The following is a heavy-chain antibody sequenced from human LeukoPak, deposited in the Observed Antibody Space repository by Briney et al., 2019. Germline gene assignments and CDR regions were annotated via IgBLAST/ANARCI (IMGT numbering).Heavy chain of an antibody. D-gene: IGHD2-2*02. CDR3: ARDHCSSTSCYNLYRYYYYYMDV. V-gene: IGHV3-7*01. Sequence: PGGSLRLSCAASGFTYSTYWMSWVRQAPGKGLEWVANINQDGSEKYYVDSVKGRFTISRDNAKNSLYLQMNSLRAEDTAVYYCARDHCSSTSCYNLYRYYYYYMDVWGKGTTVTVSS. J-gene: IGHJ6*03. CDR1: GFTYSTYW. CDR2: INQDGSEK.